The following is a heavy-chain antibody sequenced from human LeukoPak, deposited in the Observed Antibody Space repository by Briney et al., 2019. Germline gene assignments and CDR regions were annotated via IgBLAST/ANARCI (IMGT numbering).Heavy chain of an antibody. J-gene: IGHJ5*02. D-gene: IGHD1-26*01. CDR3: ARLVGAHGGWFDP. Sequence: GESLKISFKGSGYRFTSYWIGWVRPMPGKGLEWMGIIYPGDSDTRYSPSFQGQVTISADKSISTASLQWSSLKASDTAMDYCARLVGAHGGWFDPWGQGTLVTVSS. CDR1: GYRFTSYW. CDR2: IYPGDSDT. V-gene: IGHV5-51*01.